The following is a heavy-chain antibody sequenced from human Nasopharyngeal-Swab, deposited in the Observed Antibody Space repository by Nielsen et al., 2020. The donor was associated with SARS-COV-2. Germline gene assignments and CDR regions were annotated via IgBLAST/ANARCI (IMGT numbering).Heavy chain of an antibody. Sequence: RQAPGKGPEWVSNISSSGTTKYYADSVKGRFTISRDNAKNSLFLQMNSLRAEDTAVYYCARDAPDYGDYAIDYWGQGTLVTVSS. CDR2: ISSSGTTK. D-gene: IGHD4-17*01. J-gene: IGHJ4*02. CDR3: ARDAPDYGDYAIDY. V-gene: IGHV3-11*04.